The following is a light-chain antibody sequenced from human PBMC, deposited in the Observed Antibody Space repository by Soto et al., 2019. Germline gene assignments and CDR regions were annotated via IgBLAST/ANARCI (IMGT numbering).Light chain of an antibody. V-gene: IGKV3-20*01. CDR2: GAS. J-gene: IGKJ5*01. CDR1: QSVSSSY. Sequence: EIVLTQSPCTLSLSPVERSTLSCMASQSVSSSYLAWYQQKPGQAPRLLIYGASSRATGIPDRFSGSGSGTDFTLTISRLEPEDFAVYYCQQYGSSPRITFGQGTRLEIK. CDR3: QQYGSSPRIT.